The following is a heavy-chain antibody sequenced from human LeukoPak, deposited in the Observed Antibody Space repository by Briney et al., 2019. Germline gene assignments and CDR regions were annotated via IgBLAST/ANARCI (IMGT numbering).Heavy chain of an antibody. V-gene: IGHV4-34*01. CDR1: GGSFSGYY. CDR3: ARARGTYCSSTSCYIGGAFDI. J-gene: IGHJ3*02. Sequence: SETLSLTCAVYGGSFSGYYWSWIRQPPGKGLEWIGEINHSGSTNYNPSLKSRVTISVDTSKNQFSLKLSSVTAADTAVYYCARARGTYCSSTSCYIGGAFDIWGQGTMVTVSS. CDR2: INHSGST. D-gene: IGHD2-2*02.